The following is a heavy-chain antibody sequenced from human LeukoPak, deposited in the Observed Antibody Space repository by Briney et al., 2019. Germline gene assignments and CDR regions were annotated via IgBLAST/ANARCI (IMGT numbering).Heavy chain of an antibody. D-gene: IGHD2-21*02. V-gene: IGHV4-4*07. CDR3: AREGVLAYCGGDCYSETAIFDY. Sequence: PSETLSLTCTVSGGSISSYYWSWIRQPAGKGLEWIGRIYTSGSTNYNPSLKSRVTMSVDTSKNQFSLKLSSVTAADTAVYYCAREGVLAYCGGDCYSETAIFDYWGQGTLVTVSS. CDR2: IYTSGST. J-gene: IGHJ4*02. CDR1: GGSISSYY.